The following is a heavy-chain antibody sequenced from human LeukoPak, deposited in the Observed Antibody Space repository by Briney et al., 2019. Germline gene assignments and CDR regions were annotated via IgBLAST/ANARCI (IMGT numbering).Heavy chain of an antibody. CDR3: ARDKGGCAFDI. CDR2: IYSGGST. D-gene: IGHD3-16*01. CDR1: GFTVSSNY. J-gene: IGHJ3*02. Sequence: PGGSLRLSCAASGFTVSSNYMSWVRQAPGKGLEWVSVIYSGGSTYYAGSVKGRFTISRDNSKNTLYLQMNSLRAEDTAVYYCARDKGGCAFDIWGQGTMVTVSS. V-gene: IGHV3-53*01.